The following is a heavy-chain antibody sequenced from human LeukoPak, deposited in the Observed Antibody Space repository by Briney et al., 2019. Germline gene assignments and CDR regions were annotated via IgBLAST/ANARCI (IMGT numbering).Heavy chain of an antibody. D-gene: IGHD4-17*01. CDR3: ARDLVTVTKGFDI. CDR1: DDSFSSHY. J-gene: IGHJ3*02. CDR2: ISYIGST. V-gene: IGHV4-59*11. Sequence: PSETLSLTCAVSDDSFSSHYWTWIRQPPGKGLEWIGYISYIGSTNYNPSLKSRVTISIDTSKNQFSLKLSSVTAADTAVYFCARDLVTVTKGFDIWGQGTMVSVSS.